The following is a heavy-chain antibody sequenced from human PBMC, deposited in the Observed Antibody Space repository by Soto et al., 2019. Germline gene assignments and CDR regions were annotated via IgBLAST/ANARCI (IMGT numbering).Heavy chain of an antibody. V-gene: IGHV3-48*02. D-gene: IGHD4-17*01. Sequence: GSLRLSCAASGFTFSSYSMNWVRQAPGKGLEWVSYISSSSSTIYYADSVKGRFTISRDNAKNSLYLQMNSLRDEDTAVYYCARVEVNYGDYSYYGMDVWGQGTTVTV. J-gene: IGHJ6*02. CDR3: ARVEVNYGDYSYYGMDV. CDR2: ISSSSSTI. CDR1: GFTFSSYS.